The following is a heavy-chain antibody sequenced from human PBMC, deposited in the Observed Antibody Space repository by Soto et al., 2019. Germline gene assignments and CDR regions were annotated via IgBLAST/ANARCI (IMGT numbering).Heavy chain of an antibody. CDR1: GGPISSSTG. D-gene: IGHD5-18*01. V-gene: IGHV4-4*02. CDR2: TYHSGNP. J-gene: IGHJ4*02. CDR3: ARVGGKGYSYGFNAY. Sequence: PSGTLPLTCPVPGGPISSSTGWGWVRRPPGKGREWIGKTYHSGNPKYNPPPKSGVTIPEKKPKNPSSLKLSSVTAADTAVFYCARVGGKGYSYGFNAYGGQGTLVTVSP.